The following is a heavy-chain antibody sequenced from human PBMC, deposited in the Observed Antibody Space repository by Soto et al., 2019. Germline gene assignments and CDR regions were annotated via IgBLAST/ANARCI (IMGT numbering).Heavy chain of an antibody. Sequence: GGSLRLSCAASGFTFSSYAMSWVRQAPGKGLEWVSAISGSGGSTYYADSVKGRFTISRDNSKNTLYLQMNSLRAEDTAVYYCAKHLEADYDFWSGCPGYYYGMDVWGQGTTVTVSS. J-gene: IGHJ6*02. CDR1: GFTFSSYA. CDR2: ISGSGGST. D-gene: IGHD3-3*01. CDR3: AKHLEADYDFWSGCPGYYYGMDV. V-gene: IGHV3-23*01.